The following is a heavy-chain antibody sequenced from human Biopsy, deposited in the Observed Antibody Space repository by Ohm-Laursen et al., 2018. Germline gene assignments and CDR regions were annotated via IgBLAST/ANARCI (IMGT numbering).Heavy chain of an antibody. D-gene: IGHD5-12*01. CDR2: IFYSANT. Sequence: SETLSLTCTVSGVSINGGRYYWNWLRPHPGKGLEWIGNIFYSANTYYNPSLKSRVTISADTSKNQFSLKLSSVTAADTAVYYCARLGSGDYFPTFFDFWGQGALVTVSS. V-gene: IGHV4-31*03. CDR3: ARLGSGDYFPTFFDF. J-gene: IGHJ4*02. CDR1: GVSINGGRYY.